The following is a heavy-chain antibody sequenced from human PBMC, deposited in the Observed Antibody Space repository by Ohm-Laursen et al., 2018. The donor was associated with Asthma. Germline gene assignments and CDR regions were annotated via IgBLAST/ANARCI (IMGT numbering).Heavy chain of an antibody. CDR2: ITSDGSWT. CDR3: ARRDFSGGDPSSAFDI. V-gene: IGHV3-30-3*01. D-gene: IGHD2-21*02. J-gene: IGHJ3*02. CDR1: GFTFSNFA. Sequence: SLRLSCPASGFTFSNFAMHGVRQAPGKGLEWVSIITSDGSWTSYADSVMGRFTIARDNSKNTLYMQMNSLRAEDTAVYYCARRDFSGGDPSSAFDIWGQGTMVTVSS.